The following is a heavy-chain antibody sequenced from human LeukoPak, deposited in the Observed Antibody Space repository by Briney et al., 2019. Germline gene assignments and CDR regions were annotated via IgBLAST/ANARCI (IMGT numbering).Heavy chain of an antibody. CDR2: IYHSGST. V-gene: IGHV4-30-2*01. CDR3: ARAQARSTYGGNSGYAFDI. D-gene: IGHD4-23*01. Sequence: SETLSLTCAVSGGSISSGGYSWSWIRQPPGKGLEWFGYIYHSGSTYYNPSLKSRVTISVDRSKNQFSLQLSSVTAADTAVYYCARAQARSTYGGNSGYAFDIWGQGTMVTVSS. CDR1: GGSISSGGYS. J-gene: IGHJ3*02.